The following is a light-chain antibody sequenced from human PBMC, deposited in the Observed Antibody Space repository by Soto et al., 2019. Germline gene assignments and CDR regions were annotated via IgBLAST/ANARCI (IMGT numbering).Light chain of an antibody. J-gene: IGLJ2*01. Sequence: QSALTQPASVSGSPGQSITISCTGTSSDVGGYNYVSWYQQHPGKAPKLMISEVSNRPSGVSDRFSGSKSGNTASLTISGLQAEDEADYYCSSYTSNNPPVFGGGTKLTVL. CDR3: SSYTSNNPPV. CDR2: EVS. V-gene: IGLV2-14*01. CDR1: SSDVGGYNY.